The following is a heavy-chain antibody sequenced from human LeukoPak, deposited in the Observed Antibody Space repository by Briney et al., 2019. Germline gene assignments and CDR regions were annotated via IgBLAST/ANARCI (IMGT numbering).Heavy chain of an antibody. D-gene: IGHD4-17*01. Sequence: GGSLRLSCAASGFTFDDYAMHWVRQAPGKGLEWVSLISGDGGSTYCADSVKGRFTISRDNSKNSLYLQMNSLRTEDTALYYCAKDPYRLTTVTALPDYWGQGTLVTVSS. CDR1: GFTFDDYA. J-gene: IGHJ4*02. V-gene: IGHV3-43*02. CDR3: AKDPYRLTTVTALPDY. CDR2: ISGDGGST.